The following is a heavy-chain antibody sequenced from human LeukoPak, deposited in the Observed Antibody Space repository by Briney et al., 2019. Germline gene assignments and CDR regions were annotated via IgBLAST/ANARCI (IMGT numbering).Heavy chain of an antibody. CDR1: GGSISSGDYY. CDR3: ARHAKIGNYDFWSGLGYYFDY. CDR2: IYYSGST. J-gene: IGHJ4*02. D-gene: IGHD3-3*01. V-gene: IGHV4-30-4*01. Sequence: PSETLSLTCTVSGGSISSGDYYWSWIRQPPGKGLEWIGYIYYSGSTNYNPSLKSRVTISVDTSKNQFSLKLSSVTAADTAVYYCARHAKIGNYDFWSGLGYYFDYWGQGTLVTVSS.